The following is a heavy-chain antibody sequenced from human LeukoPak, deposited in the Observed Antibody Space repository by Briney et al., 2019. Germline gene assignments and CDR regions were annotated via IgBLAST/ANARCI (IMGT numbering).Heavy chain of an antibody. CDR3: ATGIRLQVALDYYYYYGMDV. CDR1: GYTLTELS. V-gene: IGHV1-24*01. Sequence: AASVKVSCKVSGYTLTELSMHWVRRAPGKGLEWMGGFDPEDGETIYAQKFQGRVTMTEDTSTDTAYMELSSLRSEDTAVYYCATGIRLQVALDYYYYYGMDVWGQGTTVTVSS. J-gene: IGHJ6*02. D-gene: IGHD4-11*01. CDR2: FDPEDGET.